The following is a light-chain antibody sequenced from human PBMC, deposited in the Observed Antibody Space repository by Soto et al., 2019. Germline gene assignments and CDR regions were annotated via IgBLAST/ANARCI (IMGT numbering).Light chain of an antibody. CDR3: QQYSKWPIT. V-gene: IGKV3-15*01. Sequence: EVVMSQSPAVLSVSTGENDTLSCRASQSVNSNYLARYQQHPGQPPRLLIYGISTRATGIPARFSGSGSGTEFSLTISSLQSEDFAVYYCQQYSKWPITFGQGTRLATK. J-gene: IGKJ5*01. CDR2: GIS. CDR1: QSVNSN.